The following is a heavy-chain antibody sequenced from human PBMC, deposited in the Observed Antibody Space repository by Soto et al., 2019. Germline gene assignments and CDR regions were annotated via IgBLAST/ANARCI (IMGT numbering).Heavy chain of an antibody. CDR3: ARDRLLIVVVPAAILWFDP. J-gene: IGHJ5*02. D-gene: IGHD2-2*02. CDR2: INAGNGNT. CDR1: GYTFTSYA. Sequence: ASVKVSCKASGYTFTSYAMHWVRQAPGQRLEWMGWINAGNGNTKYSQKFQGRVTITRDTSASTAYMELSSLRSEDTAVYYCARDRLLIVVVPAAILWFDPWGQGTLVTVSS. V-gene: IGHV1-3*01.